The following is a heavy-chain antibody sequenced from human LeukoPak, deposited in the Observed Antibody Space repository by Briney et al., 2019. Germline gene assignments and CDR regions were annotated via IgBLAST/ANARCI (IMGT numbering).Heavy chain of an antibody. CDR2: IIPIFGTA. CDR1: GGAFSSYA. CDR3: ARDRSEVRGVNLDAFDI. D-gene: IGHD3-10*01. Sequence: SVKVSCKASGGAFSSYAISWVRQAPGQGLEWMGGIIPIFGTANYAQKFQGRVTITADESTSTAYMELSSLRSEDTAVYYCARDRSEVRGVNLDAFDIWGQGTMVTVSS. V-gene: IGHV1-69*13. J-gene: IGHJ3*02.